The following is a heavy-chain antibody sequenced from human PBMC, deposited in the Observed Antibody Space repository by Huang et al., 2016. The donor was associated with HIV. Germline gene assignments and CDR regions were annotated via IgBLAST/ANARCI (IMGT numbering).Heavy chain of an antibody. Sequence: QVQLVQSGPEMKKHGASVNVSCKASGYTFFTYSISWVRQAPGQGLEWMGWVSTYNGHTNYAQKFHGRLTLTTDVSTSSAYMELKNLRSDDTAVYYCARFRGPQVTLNWLDPWGQGTLVTVSS. CDR3: ARFRGPQVTLNWLDP. D-gene: IGHD3-10*01. CDR2: VSTYNGHT. V-gene: IGHV1-18*01. CDR1: GYTFFTYS. J-gene: IGHJ5*02.